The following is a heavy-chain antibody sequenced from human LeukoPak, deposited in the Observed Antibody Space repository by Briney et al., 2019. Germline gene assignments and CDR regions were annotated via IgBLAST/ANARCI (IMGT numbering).Heavy chain of an antibody. Sequence: GGSLRLSCAASGFTFRNYWMHWVRQAPGKGLVWVSRINVEGTTTTYADSVEGRFTISRDENTLYLQMNHLRVDDTAVYYCTRGGEEPFDYWGQGTLVTVSS. CDR2: INVEGTTT. V-gene: IGHV3-74*01. J-gene: IGHJ4*02. CDR1: GFTFRNYW. D-gene: IGHD3-10*01. CDR3: TRGGEEPFDY.